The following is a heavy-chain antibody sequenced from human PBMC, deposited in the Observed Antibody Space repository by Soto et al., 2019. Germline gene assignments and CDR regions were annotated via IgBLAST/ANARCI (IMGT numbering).Heavy chain of an antibody. V-gene: IGHV3-74*01. CDR1: GFTFSSYW. Sequence: EEQLVESGGGLVQPGGSLRLSCAASGFTFSSYWMHWVRQAPGKGLVWVSRINPGGSITAYADSVKGRFTISRDNAKNTLYLQMNSLRGDETAVYYCARVPTGKYGVWNYWGQGTLVTVSS. CDR3: ARVPTGKYGVWNY. D-gene: IGHD2-8*01. CDR2: INPGGSIT. J-gene: IGHJ4*02.